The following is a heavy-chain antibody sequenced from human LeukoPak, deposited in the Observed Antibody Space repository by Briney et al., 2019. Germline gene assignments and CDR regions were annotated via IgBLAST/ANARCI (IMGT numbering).Heavy chain of an antibody. V-gene: IGHV3-33*01. CDR2: IWYDGTNK. Sequence: PGGSLRLSCAASGFTFSSYGMHWVRQAPGKGLEWVALIWYDGTNKYYADSVKGRFTISRDNSKNTLYLQMDSLRAEDTAVYYCAREVVEVGASNWGQGTLVTVSS. CDR3: AREVVEVGASN. D-gene: IGHD1-26*01. CDR1: GFTFSSYG. J-gene: IGHJ4*02.